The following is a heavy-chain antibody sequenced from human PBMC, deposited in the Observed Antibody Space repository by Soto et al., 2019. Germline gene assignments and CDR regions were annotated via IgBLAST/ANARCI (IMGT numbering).Heavy chain of an antibody. CDR2: IYYSGST. CDR1: GCSISSYY. V-gene: IGHV4-59*08. J-gene: IGHJ6*03. CDR3: ARHGGNDFWSGYRRHYYYYYMDV. D-gene: IGHD3-3*01. Sequence: SETLSLTCTVSGCSISSYYWSWIRQPPGKGLEWIGYIYYSGSTNYNPSLKSRVTISVDTSKNQFSLKLSSVTAADTAVYYCARHGGNDFWSGYRRHYYYYYMDVWGKGTTVTVSS.